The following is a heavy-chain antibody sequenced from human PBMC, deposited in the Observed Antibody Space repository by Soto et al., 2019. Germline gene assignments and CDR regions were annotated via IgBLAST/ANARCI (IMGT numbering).Heavy chain of an antibody. D-gene: IGHD3-3*01. CDR2: INPDNGNT. Sequence: ASVKVSCKACGYTFTRYTMNWVRQAPGQRLEWMGWINPDNGNTKSSQKFQDRVIITRDTSASTAYMDLSSLRSEDTAVYYCAADQYDLQPYYYGMDVWGQGTTVTVSS. CDR3: AADQYDLQPYYYGMDV. J-gene: IGHJ6*02. V-gene: IGHV1-3*01. CDR1: GYTFTRYT.